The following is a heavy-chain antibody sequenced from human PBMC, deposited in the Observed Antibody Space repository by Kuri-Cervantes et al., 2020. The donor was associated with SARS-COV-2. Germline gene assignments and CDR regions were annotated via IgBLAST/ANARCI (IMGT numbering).Heavy chain of an antibody. CDR3: ARGKKSIVGATRLGAFDI. CDR2: INHSGST. Sequence: SETLSLTCAVYGGSFSGYYWSWIRQPPGKGLEWIGEINHSGSTNYNPSLKSRVTISVDTSKNQFSLKLSSVTAADTAVYYCARGKKSIVGATRLGAFDIWGQGTMVTVSS. V-gene: IGHV4-34*01. J-gene: IGHJ3*02. CDR1: GGSFSGYY. D-gene: IGHD1-26*01.